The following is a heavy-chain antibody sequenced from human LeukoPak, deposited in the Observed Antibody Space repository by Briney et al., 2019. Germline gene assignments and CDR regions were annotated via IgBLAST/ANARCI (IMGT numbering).Heavy chain of an antibody. J-gene: IGHJ6*02. CDR2: INHSGST. CDR1: GGSISSGDYY. Sequence: PSQTLSLTCIVSGGSISSGDYYWSWIRQPPGKGLEWIGEINHSGSTNYNPSLKSRVTISVDTSKNQFSLKLSSVTAADTAVYYCARDYYYGMDVWGQGTTVTVSS. CDR3: ARDYYYGMDV. V-gene: IGHV4-30-4*08.